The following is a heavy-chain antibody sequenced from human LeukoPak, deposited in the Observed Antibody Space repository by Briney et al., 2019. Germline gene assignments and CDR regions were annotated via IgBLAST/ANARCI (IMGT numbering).Heavy chain of an antibody. CDR2: IRYDGSNK. CDR1: GFTFSSYG. V-gene: IGHV3-30*02. D-gene: IGHD3-3*01. Sequence: GGSLRLSCAASGFTFSSYGMHWVRQAPGKGLEWVAFIRYDGSNKYYADSAKGRFTISRDNSKNTLYLQMNSLRAEDTAVYYCAKESAPYYDFWSGYYHLDYWGQGTLVTVSS. J-gene: IGHJ4*02. CDR3: AKESAPYYDFWSGYYHLDY.